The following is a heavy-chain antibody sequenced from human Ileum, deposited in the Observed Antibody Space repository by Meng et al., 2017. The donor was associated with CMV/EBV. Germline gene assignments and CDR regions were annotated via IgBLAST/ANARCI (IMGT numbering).Heavy chain of an antibody. CDR2: ISASPYI. CDR1: GFAFASYS. Sequence: GESLKISCAASGFAFASYSMNWVRQAPGKGLEWVSSISASPYIYYADSVRGRFTVSRDDAKNSLFLQMDSLRADDTAVYYCATRGQAPANWGQGTLVTVSS. J-gene: IGHJ4*02. CDR3: ATRGQAPAN. V-gene: IGHV3-21*01.